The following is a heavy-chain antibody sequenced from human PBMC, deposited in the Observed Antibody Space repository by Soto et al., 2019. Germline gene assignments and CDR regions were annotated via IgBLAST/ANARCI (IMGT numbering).Heavy chain of an antibody. V-gene: IGHV3-73*01. CDR1: GFTFSGSA. J-gene: IGHJ3*02. Sequence: GGSLRLSCAASGFTFSGSAMHWVRQASGKGLEWVGRIRSKANSYATAYAASVEGRFTISRDDSKNTAYLQMNSLKTEDTAVYYCTSIYCSGGSCYPPNDAFDIWGQGTMVTVSS. CDR3: TSIYCSGGSCYPPNDAFDI. D-gene: IGHD2-15*01. CDR2: IRSKANSYAT.